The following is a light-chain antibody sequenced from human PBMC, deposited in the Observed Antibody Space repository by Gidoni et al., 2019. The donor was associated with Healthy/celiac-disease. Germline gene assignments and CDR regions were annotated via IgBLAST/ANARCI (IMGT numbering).Light chain of an antibody. CDR1: QSVSSSY. V-gene: IGKV3-20*01. CDR3: QQYGSSPLT. Sequence: PGTLSLSPGERATLSCRASQSVSSSYLAWYQQKPGQAPRLLIYGASSRATGIPDRFSGSGSGTDFTLTISRLEPEDFAVYYCQQYGSSPLTFGRGTKVEIK. CDR2: GAS. J-gene: IGKJ4*01.